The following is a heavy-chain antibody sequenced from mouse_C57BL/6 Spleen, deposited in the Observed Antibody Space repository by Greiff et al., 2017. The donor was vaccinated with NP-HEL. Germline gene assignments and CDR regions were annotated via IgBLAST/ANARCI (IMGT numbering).Heavy chain of an antibody. CDR2: IYPGSGST. CDR3: ARWGTAKATSFDY. CDR1: GYTFTSYW. Sequence: QVQLQQPGAELVKPGASVKMSCKASGYTFTSYWITWVKQRPGQGLEWIGDIYPGSGSTNYNEKFKSKATLTVDTSSSTAYMQLSSLTSEDSAVYYCARWGTAKATSFDYWGQGTTLTVSS. D-gene: IGHD3-2*02. J-gene: IGHJ2*01. V-gene: IGHV1-55*01.